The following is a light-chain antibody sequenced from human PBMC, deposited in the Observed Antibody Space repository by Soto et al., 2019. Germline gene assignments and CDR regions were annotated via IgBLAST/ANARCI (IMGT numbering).Light chain of an antibody. CDR2: WAS. CDR1: QRVLYSSNNKNY. J-gene: IGKJ3*01. Sequence: DIVMTQSPDSLAVSLGERATINCKSSQRVLYSSNNKNYLAWYQQKPGQPPKLLIYWASTRESRVPDRFSGSGSGTDFTLTISSLQAEDVAVYYCQQYYSTPFTFGPGTKVDIK. V-gene: IGKV4-1*01. CDR3: QQYYSTPFT.